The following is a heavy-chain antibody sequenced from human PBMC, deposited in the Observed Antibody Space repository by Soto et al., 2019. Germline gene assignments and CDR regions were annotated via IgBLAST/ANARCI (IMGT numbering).Heavy chain of an antibody. CDR2: IYFSRDT. V-gene: IGHV4-30-4*02. Sequence: SDTLSLTCTFSGFSINNGYYYWNWIRQPPGKGLEWLGYIYFSRDTYYDPSLKSRVSISLDTSSNQFSLKLISVTAADTAVYYCARLTGNCGRDCYIDSGGPGILVTVSS. CDR1: GFSINNGYYY. D-gene: IGHD2-21*02. CDR3: ARLTGNCGRDCYIDS. J-gene: IGHJ4*02.